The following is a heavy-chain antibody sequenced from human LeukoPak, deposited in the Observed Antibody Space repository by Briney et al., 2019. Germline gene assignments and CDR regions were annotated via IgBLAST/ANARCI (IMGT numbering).Heavy chain of an antibody. CDR3: AGNYDSSGYYHYYFDY. V-gene: IGHV3-66*01. CDR2: IYSGGST. CDR1: GFTVSSNY. D-gene: IGHD3-22*01. J-gene: IGHJ4*02. Sequence: GGSLRLSCAASGFTVSSNYMSWVRQAPGKGLEWVSVIYSGGSTYYADSVKGRFTISRDNSKNTLYLQMNSLRAEDTAVYYCAGNYDSSGYYHYYFDYWGQGTLVTVSS.